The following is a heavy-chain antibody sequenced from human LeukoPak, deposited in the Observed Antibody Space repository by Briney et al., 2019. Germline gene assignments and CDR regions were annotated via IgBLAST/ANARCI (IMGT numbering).Heavy chain of an antibody. CDR2: ISYDGSNK. CDR3: AKDSGVIITIYYSDY. D-gene: IGHD3-3*01. CDR1: GFTFSSYG. Sequence: AGGSLRLSCAASGFTFSSYGMHWVRQAPGKGLEWVPVISYDGSNKYYADSVKGRFTISRDNSKNTLYLQMNSLRAEDTAVYYCAKDSGVIITIYYSDYWGQGTLVTVSS. J-gene: IGHJ4*02. V-gene: IGHV3-30*18.